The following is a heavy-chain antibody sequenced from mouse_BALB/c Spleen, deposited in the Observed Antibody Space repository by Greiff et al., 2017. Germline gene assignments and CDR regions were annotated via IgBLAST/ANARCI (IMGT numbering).Heavy chain of an antibody. D-gene: IGHD1-1*01. CDR3: ARDYYYGSSYAMDY. Sequence: EVQLQQSGPELVKPGASVKMSCKASGYTFTSYVMHWVKQKPGQGLEWIGYINPYNDGTKYNEKFKGKATLTSDKSSSTAYMELSSLTSEDSAVYYCARDYYYGSSYAMDYWGQGTSVTVSS. J-gene: IGHJ4*01. CDR2: INPYNDGT. V-gene: IGHV1-14*01. CDR1: GYTFTSYV.